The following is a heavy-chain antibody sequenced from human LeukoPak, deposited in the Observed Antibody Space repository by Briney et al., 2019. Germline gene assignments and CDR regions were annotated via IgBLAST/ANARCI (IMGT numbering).Heavy chain of an antibody. D-gene: IGHD6-19*01. CDR1: GDSVSSKNGA. CDR2: TYYKSKWYN. Sequence: SQTLSLTCVVSGDSVSSKNGAWNWIRQSPSRGLEWLGRTYYKSKWYNDYAESMEGRMTISQDTSKNQYSLHLNSVTPDDTAVYYCARDFGTTGWHTFDYWGQGTLVTVSS. CDR3: ARDFGTTGWHTFDY. J-gene: IGHJ4*02. V-gene: IGHV6-1*01.